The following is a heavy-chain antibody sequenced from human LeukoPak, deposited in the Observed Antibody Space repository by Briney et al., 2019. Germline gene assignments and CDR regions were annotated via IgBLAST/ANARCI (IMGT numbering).Heavy chain of an antibody. V-gene: IGHV3-23*01. CDR2: ISGSGGST. Sequence: GASLRLSCAASGFTFSSYAMSWVRQAPGKGLEWVSAISGSGGSTYYADSVKGRFTISRDNSKNTLYLQMNSLRAEDTAVYYCAKDPRSQYCSSTSCYGPVWFDPWGQGTLVTVSS. CDR3: AKDPRSQYCSSTSCYGPVWFDP. CDR1: GFTFSSYA. D-gene: IGHD2-2*01. J-gene: IGHJ5*02.